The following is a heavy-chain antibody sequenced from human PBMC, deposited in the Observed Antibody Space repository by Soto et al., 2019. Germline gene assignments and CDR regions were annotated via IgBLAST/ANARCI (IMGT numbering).Heavy chain of an antibody. CDR2: IYWDDDK. Sequence: SGPTLVNPTQTLTLTCTFSGFSLSTDDVGVGWIRQPPGKALDWLAVIYWDDDKRYSPSLKSRLTITKDTSKNQVLLTMTNMDPVETAKYLCVSTKYSISSFDYWGQGALVTVSS. CDR1: GFSLSTDDVG. D-gene: IGHD6-6*01. J-gene: IGHJ4*02. CDR3: VSTKYSISSFDY. V-gene: IGHV2-5*02.